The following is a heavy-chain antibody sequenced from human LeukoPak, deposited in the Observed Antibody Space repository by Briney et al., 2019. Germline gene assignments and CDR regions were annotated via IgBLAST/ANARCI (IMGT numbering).Heavy chain of an antibody. CDR2: IRYDGGNK. D-gene: IGHD3-22*01. CDR3: ASEGNYYDSSGYYARPFDY. V-gene: IGHV3-30*02. CDR1: GFIFKNYG. Sequence: GGSLRLSCAASGFIFKNYGMHWVRQAPGKGLEWVAFIRYDGGNKYYADSVKGRFTISRDNSKNTLYLQMNSLRAEDTAVYYCASEGNYYDSSGYYARPFDYWGQGTLVTVSS. J-gene: IGHJ4*02.